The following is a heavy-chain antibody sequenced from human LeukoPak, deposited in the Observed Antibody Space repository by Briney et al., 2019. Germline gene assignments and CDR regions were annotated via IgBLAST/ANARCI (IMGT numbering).Heavy chain of an antibody. CDR2: IKQDGSEK. Sequence: GGSLRLSCAASGFTFSSYWMSWVRQAPGKGLEWVANIKQDGSEKYYVDSVKGRFTISGDNAKNSLYLQMNSLRAEDTAVYYCARATYYYDSSDYYPLGYWGQVTLVTVSS. J-gene: IGHJ4*02. CDR1: GFTFSSYW. V-gene: IGHV3-7*01. CDR3: ARATYYYDSSDYYPLGY. D-gene: IGHD3-22*01.